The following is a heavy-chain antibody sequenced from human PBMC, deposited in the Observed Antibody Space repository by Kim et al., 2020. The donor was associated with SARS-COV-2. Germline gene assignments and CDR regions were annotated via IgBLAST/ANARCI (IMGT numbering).Heavy chain of an antibody. D-gene: IGHD2-2*01. Sequence: GGSLRLSCAASGFTFSSYAMSWVRQAPGKGLEWVSAISGSGGSTYYADSVKGRFTISRDNSKNTLYLQMNSLRAEDTAVYYCAKDGPWSGDCSSTSCYRRNWNYVAFDIWGQGTMVTVSS. V-gene: IGHV3-23*01. CDR2: ISGSGGST. CDR3: AKDGPWSGDCSSTSCYRRNWNYVAFDI. CDR1: GFTFSSYA. J-gene: IGHJ3*02.